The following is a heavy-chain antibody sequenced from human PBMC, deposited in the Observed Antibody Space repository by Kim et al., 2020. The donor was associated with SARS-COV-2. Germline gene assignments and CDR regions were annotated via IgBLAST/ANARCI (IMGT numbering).Heavy chain of an antibody. V-gene: IGHV3-48*03. CDR1: GFTFSNYE. J-gene: IGHJ6*02. CDR3: ARDRTVWLGELLLHSQYHGMDV. D-gene: IGHD3-10*01. Sequence: GGSLRLSCVASGFTFSNYEMNWVRQAPGKGLEWISYISSSGSTINYADSVKGRCTISRDNAKNSVYLQINSLRAEDTAVYYCARDRTVWLGELLLHSQYHGMDVWGQGTTVTVSS. CDR2: ISSSGSTI.